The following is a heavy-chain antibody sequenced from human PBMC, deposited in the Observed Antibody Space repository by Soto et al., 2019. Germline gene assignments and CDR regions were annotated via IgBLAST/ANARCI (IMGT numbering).Heavy chain of an antibody. V-gene: IGHV3-74*01. Sequence: GGSLRLSCAASGFTFTDYWTHWFRQAPGKGLVWVSRINSDGSRTSYADSVTGRFTISRDNAKNTLYLQMNSLRVEDTALYYCARETYRGFYFDYWGQGTLVTVSS. CDR1: GFTFTDYW. CDR2: INSDGSRT. J-gene: IGHJ4*02. D-gene: IGHD4-4*01. CDR3: ARETYRGFYFDY.